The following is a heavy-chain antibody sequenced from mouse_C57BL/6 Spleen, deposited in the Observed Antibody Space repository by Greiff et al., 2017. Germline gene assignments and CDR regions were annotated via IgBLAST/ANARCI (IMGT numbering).Heavy chain of an antibody. Sequence: VQLKQSVAELVRPGASVKLSCTASGFNIKNTYMPWVKQRPEQGLEWIGRIDPANGNTKYAPKFQGKATITADTSSNTAYLQLSSLTSEDTAIYYCARYYGSRGGYAMDYWGQGTSVTVSS. CDR3: ARYYGSRGGYAMDY. CDR2: IDPANGNT. J-gene: IGHJ4*01. V-gene: IGHV14-3*01. D-gene: IGHD1-1*01. CDR1: GFNIKNTY.